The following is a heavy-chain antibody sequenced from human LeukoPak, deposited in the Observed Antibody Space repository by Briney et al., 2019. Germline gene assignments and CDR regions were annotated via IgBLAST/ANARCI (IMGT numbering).Heavy chain of an antibody. CDR3: ALSPPTAAGTPSIDY. J-gene: IGHJ4*02. CDR1: GFTFSSYA. CDR2: ISGSGGST. Sequence: GGSLSLSCVASGFTFSSYAMSWVRQAPGKGLEWVSAISGSGGSTYYADSVKGRFTISRDNSKNTLYLQMNSLRAEDTAVYYCALSPPTAAGTPSIDYWGQGTLVTVSS. V-gene: IGHV3-23*01. D-gene: IGHD6-13*01.